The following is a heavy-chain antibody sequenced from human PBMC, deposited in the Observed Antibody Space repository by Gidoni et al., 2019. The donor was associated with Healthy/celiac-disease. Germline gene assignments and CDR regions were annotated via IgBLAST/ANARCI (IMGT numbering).Heavy chain of an antibody. D-gene: IGHD4-4*01. CDR1: GVSISSYY. Sequence: QVQLQESGPGLVKPSETLSLTCTVSGVSISSYYWSWIRQPPGKGLEWIGYIYYSGSTNYNPSLKSRVTISVDTSKNQFSLKLSSVTAADTAVYYCARGRYSNYNYWGQGTLVTVSS. V-gene: IGHV4-59*01. CDR3: ARGRYSNYNY. J-gene: IGHJ4*02. CDR2: IYYSGST.